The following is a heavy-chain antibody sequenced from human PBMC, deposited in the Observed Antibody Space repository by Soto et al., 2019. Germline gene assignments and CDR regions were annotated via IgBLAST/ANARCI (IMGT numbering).Heavy chain of an antibody. Sequence: SVKVCCKASGGTFSSYARSWVRQATGQGLEWMGGIIPIFGTANYAQKFQGRVTITADESTSTAYMELSSLRSEDTAVYYCARSFTMIVANFFQHWGQGTLVTVSS. CDR2: IIPIFGTA. V-gene: IGHV1-69*13. J-gene: IGHJ1*01. D-gene: IGHD3-22*01. CDR3: ARSFTMIVANFFQH. CDR1: GGTFSSYA.